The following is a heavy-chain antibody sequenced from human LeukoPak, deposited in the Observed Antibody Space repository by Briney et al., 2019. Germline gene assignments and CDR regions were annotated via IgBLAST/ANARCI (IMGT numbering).Heavy chain of an antibody. Sequence: GGSLRLSCAASGFTFSNYATSWVRQASGKGLEWVSAITGSGDTTYYADSVKGRFTISRDNSKNTLYLQMSSLRAEDTAVYYCSLPYDILAGQDYWGQGTLVTVSS. CDR1: GFTFSNYA. J-gene: IGHJ4*02. CDR3: SLPYDILAGQDY. V-gene: IGHV3-23*01. D-gene: IGHD3-9*01. CDR2: ITGSGDTT.